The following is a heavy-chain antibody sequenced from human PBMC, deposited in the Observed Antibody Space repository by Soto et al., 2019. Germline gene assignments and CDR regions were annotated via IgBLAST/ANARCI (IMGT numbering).Heavy chain of an antibody. J-gene: IGHJ6*02. CDR1: GFTFSSYG. Sequence: GGSLRLSCAASGFTFSSYGMHWVRQAPGKGLEWVAVISYDGSNKYYADSVKGRFTISRDNSKNTLYLQMNSLRAEDTAVYYCANWGMATIPYYYYYGMDVWGQGTTVTVSS. V-gene: IGHV3-30*18. D-gene: IGHD3-16*01. CDR2: ISYDGSNK. CDR3: ANWGMATIPYYYYYGMDV.